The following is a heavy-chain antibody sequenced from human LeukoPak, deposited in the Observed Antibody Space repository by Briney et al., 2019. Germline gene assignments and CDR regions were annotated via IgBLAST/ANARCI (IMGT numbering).Heavy chain of an antibody. D-gene: IGHD6-19*01. J-gene: IGHJ4*02. V-gene: IGHV4-39*01. CDR2: IYYSGST. CDR3: ARRAVVAGFFDY. Sequence: SETLSLTCTVSGGSISSSSYYWGWIRQPPGRGLEWIGSIYYSGSTYYNPSLKSRVTISVDTSKNQFSLKLSSVTAADTAVYYCARRAVVAGFFDYWGQGTLVTVST. CDR1: GGSISSSSYY.